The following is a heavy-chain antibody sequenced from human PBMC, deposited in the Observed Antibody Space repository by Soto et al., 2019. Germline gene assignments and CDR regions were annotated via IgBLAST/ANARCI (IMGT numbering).Heavy chain of an antibody. D-gene: IGHD3-10*01. CDR2: INPNSGGT. J-gene: IGHJ4*02. CDR3: ARGLRYYYGSGSDPILDY. Sequence: ASVKVSCKASGYTFTGYYMHWVRQAPGQGLEWMGWINPNSGGTNYAQKFQGRVTMTRDTSISTAYMELSRLRSDDTAVYYCARGLRYYYGSGSDPILDYWGQGTLVTVSS. V-gene: IGHV1-2*02. CDR1: GYTFTGYY.